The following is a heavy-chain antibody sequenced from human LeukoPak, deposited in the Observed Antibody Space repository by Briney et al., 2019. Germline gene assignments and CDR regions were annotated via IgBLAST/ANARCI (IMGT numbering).Heavy chain of an antibody. CDR3: ARARSPSSGYLLRDHNWFDP. Sequence: ASVKVSCKASGYTFTSYDINWVRQATGRGLEWMGWMNPNSGDIGYAQKFQGRVTMTRNTSISTAYMELSSLRSEDTAVYYCARARSPSSGYLLRDHNWFDPWGQGTLVTVSS. CDR2: MNPNSGDI. CDR1: GYTFTSYD. D-gene: IGHD3-22*01. V-gene: IGHV1-8*01. J-gene: IGHJ5*02.